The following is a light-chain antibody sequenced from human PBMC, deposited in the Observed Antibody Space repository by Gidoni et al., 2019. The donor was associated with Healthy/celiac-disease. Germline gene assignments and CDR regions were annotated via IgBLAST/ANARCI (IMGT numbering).Light chain of an antibody. CDR3: QQYKNWPLRT. Sequence: EIVMTQSPATLSVSPGERATLSCRASQSVRSNLAWYQQKPGQAPRLLIHSASTRATGIPARFSGSGSGTEFTLTLSSLQSEAFAVSYCQQYKNWPLRTFGQGTKVEIK. CDR2: SAS. J-gene: IGKJ1*01. CDR1: QSVRSN. V-gene: IGKV3D-15*01.